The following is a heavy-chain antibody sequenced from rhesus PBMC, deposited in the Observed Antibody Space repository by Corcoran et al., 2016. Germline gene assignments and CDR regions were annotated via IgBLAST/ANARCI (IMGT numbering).Heavy chain of an antibody. V-gene: IGHV4-93*01. D-gene: IGHD2-15*01. J-gene: IGHJ4*01. CDR2: FSGGGGIT. CDR1: GGSISSNYW. Sequence: QMQLQESGPAVVKPSETLSLTCAVSGGSISSNYWWSWIRQSPGKGLEWIGGFSGGGGITEHNPFLKSRVSISTDTSKNQVALKVTSVTAADTAVYYCASTDCSNADCSSGDFWGQGVLVTVSS. CDR3: ASTDCSNADCSSGDF.